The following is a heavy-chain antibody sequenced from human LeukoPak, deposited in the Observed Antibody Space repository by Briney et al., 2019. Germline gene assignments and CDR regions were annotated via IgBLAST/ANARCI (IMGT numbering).Heavy chain of an antibody. CDR3: ARRFYGSGSYAAFDY. CDR2: ISSSGSTI. J-gene: IGHJ4*02. Sequence: GESLRLSCAASGFTFSSYEMNWVRQAPGKGLEWVSYISSSGSTIYYADSVKGRFTISRDNAKNSLYLQMNSLRAEDTAVYYCARRFYGSGSYAAFDYWGQGTLVTVSS. V-gene: IGHV3-48*03. D-gene: IGHD3-10*01. CDR1: GFTFSSYE.